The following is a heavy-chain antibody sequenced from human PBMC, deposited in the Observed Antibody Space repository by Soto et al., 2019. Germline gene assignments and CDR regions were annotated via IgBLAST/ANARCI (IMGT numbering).Heavy chain of an antibody. CDR2: INHSGST. D-gene: IGHD3-16*01. V-gene: IGHV4-34*01. CDR1: GGSFSGYY. CDR3: ARYAFRGRSPKWGSGSYYGMDV. Sequence: PSETLSLTCAVYGGSFSGYYWSWIRQPPGKGLGWIGEINHSGSTNYNPSLKSRVTISVDTSKNQFSLKLSSVTAADTAVYYCARYAFRGRSPKWGSGSYYGMDVWGQGTTVTVSS. J-gene: IGHJ6*02.